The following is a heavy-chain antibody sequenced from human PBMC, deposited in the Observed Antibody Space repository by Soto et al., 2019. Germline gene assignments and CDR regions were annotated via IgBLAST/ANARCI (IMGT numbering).Heavy chain of an antibody. CDR2: IDGSGGST. Sequence: GGSLRLSCAASGFTFSSYAMTWVRQAPGKGLEWVSAIDGSGGSTYYADSVKGRFTISRDNSKNTLYLQMNSLTAEDTAVYYCAKKQTSGYYSDAFDIWGQGTMVTVSS. V-gene: IGHV3-23*01. D-gene: IGHD3-22*01. CDR1: GFTFSSYA. J-gene: IGHJ3*02. CDR3: AKKQTSGYYSDAFDI.